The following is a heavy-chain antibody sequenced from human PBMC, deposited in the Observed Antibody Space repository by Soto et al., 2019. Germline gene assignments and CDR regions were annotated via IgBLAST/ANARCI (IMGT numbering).Heavy chain of an antibody. J-gene: IGHJ5*01. Sequence: SETLSLTCAVYGGSFSDYYWSWIRQPPGKGLEWIGEINHSGSTNYNPSLKSRVTISIDTPKNQFSLKLSSVTAADTAVYYRARGHSSSAGRGNDDWFDPWGQGTLVTVSS. D-gene: IGHD6-25*01. V-gene: IGHV4-34*01. CDR3: ARGHSSSAGRGNDDWFDP. CDR1: GGSFSDYY. CDR2: INHSGST.